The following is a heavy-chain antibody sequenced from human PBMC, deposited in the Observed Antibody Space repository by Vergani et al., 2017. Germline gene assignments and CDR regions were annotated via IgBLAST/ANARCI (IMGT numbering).Heavy chain of an antibody. CDR3: ARGRGGGGGLDY. V-gene: IGHV3-13*05. CDR1: GFTLSSYD. Sequence: EVQLVESGGGLVQPGGSLRLSCAASGFTLSSYDMHWVRQATGKGLEWVSAIGTAGDPYYPGYVKGRFTISRENAKNSLYLQRNGLRAGGTAVYYGARGRGGGGGLDYWGQGTLVTVSS. J-gene: IGHJ4*02. D-gene: IGHD2-15*01. CDR2: IGTAGDP.